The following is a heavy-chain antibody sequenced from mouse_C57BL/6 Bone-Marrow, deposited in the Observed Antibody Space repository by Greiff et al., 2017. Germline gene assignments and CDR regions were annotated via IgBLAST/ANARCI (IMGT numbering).Heavy chain of an antibody. CDR2: IWRGGST. J-gene: IGHJ1*03. D-gene: IGHD1-1*01. CDR1: GFSFTSYG. CDR3: APDGSSSWWYFDD. V-gene: IGHV2-2*01. Sequence: VQLQQSGPGLVQPSHSLSITCTASGFSFTSYGVHWVRQSPGKGLEWLGVIWRGGSTDYNAAFISSLSISEDNSKSQVFIKMNSLQADDTAIYYCAPDGSSSWWYFDDWGKGTTVTVSS.